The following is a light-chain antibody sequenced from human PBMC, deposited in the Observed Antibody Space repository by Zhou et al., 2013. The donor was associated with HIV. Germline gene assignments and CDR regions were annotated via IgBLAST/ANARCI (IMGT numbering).Light chain of an antibody. CDR2: ATS. CDR3: QQANSFPYT. J-gene: IGKJ2*01. Sequence: DIQMTQSPSSVSASVGDRVTITCRASQGINRWLAWYQQKPGKAPKLLIYATSNLQSGVPSRFSGSESGTDFTLTISSLQPEDFATYHCQQANSFPYTFGQGTKLEIK. CDR1: QGINRW. V-gene: IGKV1-12*01.